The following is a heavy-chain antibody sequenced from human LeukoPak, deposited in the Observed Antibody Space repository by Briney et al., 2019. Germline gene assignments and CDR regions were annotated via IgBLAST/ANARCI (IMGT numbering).Heavy chain of an antibody. CDR2: TSSDGSKN. CDR3: AKKLSGSYEEGMQQ. J-gene: IGHJ1*01. CDR1: GFPFSSYG. Sequence: GRSLRLSCAASGFPFSSYGMHWVRQAPGKGLEWVAVTSSDGSKNHYADSVKGRFTISRDNSKNTLYLQMSSLRAEDTAVYYCAKKLSGSYEEGMQQWGQGTLVTVPS. V-gene: IGHV3-30*18. D-gene: IGHD1-26*01.